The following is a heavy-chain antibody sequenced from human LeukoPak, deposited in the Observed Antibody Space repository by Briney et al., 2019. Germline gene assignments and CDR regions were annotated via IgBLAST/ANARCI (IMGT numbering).Heavy chain of an antibody. CDR3: ARNLRYCSSTSCYLYYYGMDV. D-gene: IGHD2-2*01. V-gene: IGHV4-34*01. J-gene: IGHJ6*04. CDR1: GGSFSGYY. Sequence: PSETLSLTCAVYGGSFSGYYWSWIRQPPGKGLEWIGEINHSGSTNYNPSLKSRVTISVGTSKNQFSLKLSSVTAADTAVYYCARNLRYCSSTSCYLYYYGMDVWGKGTTVTVSS. CDR2: INHSGST.